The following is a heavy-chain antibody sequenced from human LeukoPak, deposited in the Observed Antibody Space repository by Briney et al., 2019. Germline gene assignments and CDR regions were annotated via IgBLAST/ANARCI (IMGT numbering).Heavy chain of an antibody. CDR3: ARDNYAGANWFDP. J-gene: IGHJ5*02. D-gene: IGHD1-7*01. Sequence: SVKVSCKASGGTFSSYAISWGRQAPGQGLEWVGGIIPIFGTANYAQKFQGRVTITTDESTSTAYMELSSLRSEDTAVYYCARDNYAGANWFDPWGQGTLVTVSS. V-gene: IGHV1-69*05. CDR2: IIPIFGTA. CDR1: GGTFSSYA.